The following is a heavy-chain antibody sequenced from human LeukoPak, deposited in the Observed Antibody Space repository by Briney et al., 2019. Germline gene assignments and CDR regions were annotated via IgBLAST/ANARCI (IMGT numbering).Heavy chain of an antibody. CDR3: AKDSEWTDALDAFDL. D-gene: IGHD3-3*01. Sequence: PGGSLRLSCAASGFTFSSYARSWVRQAPGQGLEWVSAISGSGGSTYYADSVKGRFTISRDNSKNTLYLQMNSLRAEDTAVYYCAKDSEWTDALDAFDLWGQGKMVTVSS. CDR1: GFTFSSYA. CDR2: ISGSGGST. J-gene: IGHJ3*01. V-gene: IGHV3-23*01.